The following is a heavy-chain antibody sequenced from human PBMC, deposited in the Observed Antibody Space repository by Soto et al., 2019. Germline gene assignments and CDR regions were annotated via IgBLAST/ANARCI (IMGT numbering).Heavy chain of an antibody. D-gene: IGHD5-18*01. J-gene: IGHJ4*02. CDR1: GDSIGSGNKY. V-gene: IGHV4-31*03. CDR3: ARSTAMVIETTFDY. CDR2: IYYSGST. Sequence: SETLSLTCTVSGDSIGSGNKYWSWIRQHPGKGLEWIGYIYYSGSTYYNPSLKSRVTISVDTSKNQFSLKLSSVTAADTAVYYCARSTAMVIETTFDYWGQGTLVTVSS.